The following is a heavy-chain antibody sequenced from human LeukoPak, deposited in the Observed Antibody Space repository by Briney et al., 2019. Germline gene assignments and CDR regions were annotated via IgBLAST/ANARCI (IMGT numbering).Heavy chain of an antibody. V-gene: IGHV4-59*01. J-gene: IGHJ5*02. CDR1: GGSISSYY. Sequence: SETLSLTCTVSGGSISSYYWSWIRQPPGKGLEWIGYIYYSGSTNYNPSLKSRVTISVDTSKNQFSLKLSSVTAADTAVYYCARSRLHSRWSDPWGQGTLVTVSS. CDR2: IYYSGST. D-gene: IGHD4-11*01. CDR3: ARSRLHSRWSDP.